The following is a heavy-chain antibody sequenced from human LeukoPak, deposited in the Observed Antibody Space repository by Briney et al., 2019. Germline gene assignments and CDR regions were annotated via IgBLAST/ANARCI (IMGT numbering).Heavy chain of an antibody. CDR1: GYTFTGYY. J-gene: IGHJ4*02. D-gene: IGHD1-14*01. Sequence: ASVKVSCKASGYTFTGYYMHWVRQAPGQGLEWMGWINPNSGGTNYAQKFQGWVTMTRDTSISTAYMELSRLRSDDTAVYYCARAITGHSDNYFDYWGQGTLVTVSS. CDR2: INPNSGGT. V-gene: IGHV1-2*04. CDR3: ARAITGHSDNYFDY.